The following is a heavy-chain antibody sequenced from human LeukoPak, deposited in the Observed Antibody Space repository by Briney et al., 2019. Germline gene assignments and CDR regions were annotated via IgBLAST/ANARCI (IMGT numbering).Heavy chain of an antibody. Sequence: SETLSLTCAVSGGSISSGGYSWSWIRQPPGKGLEWIGYIYHSGSTYYNPSLKSRVTIPVDRSKNQFSLKLSSVTAADTAVYYCASTPYNWNYTPHFDYWGQGTLVTVSS. D-gene: IGHD1-7*01. J-gene: IGHJ4*02. CDR2: IYHSGST. CDR1: GGSISSGGYS. CDR3: ASTPYNWNYTPHFDY. V-gene: IGHV4-30-2*01.